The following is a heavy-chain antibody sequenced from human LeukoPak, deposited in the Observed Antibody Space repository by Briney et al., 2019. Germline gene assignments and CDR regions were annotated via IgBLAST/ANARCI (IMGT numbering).Heavy chain of an antibody. CDR3: ARDQYGSGNFDY. V-gene: IGHV4-59*01. CDR1: GGSISSYY. J-gene: IGHJ4*02. D-gene: IGHD3-10*01. CDR2: IYHSGST. Sequence: SETLSLTCTVSGGSISSYYWSWIRQPPGKGLEWIGYIYHSGSTNCNPSLKSRVTISVDTSKNQFSLKLSSVTAADTAVYYCARDQYGSGNFDYWGQGTLVTASS.